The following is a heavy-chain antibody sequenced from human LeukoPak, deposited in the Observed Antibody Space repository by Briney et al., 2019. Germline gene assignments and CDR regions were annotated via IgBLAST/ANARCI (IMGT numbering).Heavy chain of an antibody. CDR3: ARIDIAVASAFILDAFGI. V-gene: IGHV3-21*01. J-gene: IGHJ3*02. D-gene: IGHD2-2*01. CDR1: GFTFRSYS. Sequence: GGSLRLSCAASGFTFRSYSMNWVRQAPGKGLEWVSAIDPSGTYIYYADSVKGRFTISRDNAENSLYLQMNSLRAEDTAVYYCARIDIAVASAFILDAFGIWGQGTMVTVSS. CDR2: IDPSGTYI.